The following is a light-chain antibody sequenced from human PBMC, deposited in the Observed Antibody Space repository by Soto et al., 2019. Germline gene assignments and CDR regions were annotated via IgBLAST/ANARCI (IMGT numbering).Light chain of an antibody. CDR1: QSVSSN. V-gene: IGKV3-15*01. J-gene: IGKJ1*01. Sequence: EIVMTQSPATLSVSPGERATLSCRASQSVSSNLAWYQQKPGQAPRLLIYGASTRATGIPARFSGSGSGTEFTLTISSLQSEDFAVYYCQQCNNWPLTFGQVTRVDIK. CDR2: GAS. CDR3: QQCNNWPLT.